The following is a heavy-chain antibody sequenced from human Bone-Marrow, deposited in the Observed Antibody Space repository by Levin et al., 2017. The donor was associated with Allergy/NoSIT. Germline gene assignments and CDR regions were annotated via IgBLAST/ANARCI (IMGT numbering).Heavy chain of an antibody. CDR1: GFLFSDYW. CDR3: ARDTDWVLFDR. D-gene: IGHD3-9*01. CDR2: IYRDGTRT. Sequence: PGGSLRLSCEVSGFLFSDYWMHWVRQAPGKGLVWVARIYRDGTRTAYADFVKGRFTVSRDNAKNTLFLDMHSLRGEDTGVYYCARDTDWVLFDRWGQGTLVTVAA. V-gene: IGHV3-74*01. J-gene: IGHJ4*02.